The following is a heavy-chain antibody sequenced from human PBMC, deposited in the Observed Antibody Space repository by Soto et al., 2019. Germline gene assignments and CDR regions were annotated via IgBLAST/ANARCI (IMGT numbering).Heavy chain of an antibody. Sequence: GESLKISCKGSGYHFTNYWIGWVRQMPGKGLEWMGIIYPGDSDTRYSPSFQGQVTISADKSISTSYLQWNSLRASDTAMYFCARSYFADYQYYFDYRGHGTLVTVSS. CDR1: GYHFTNYW. CDR2: IYPGDSDT. V-gene: IGHV5-51*01. D-gene: IGHD4-17*01. J-gene: IGHJ4*01. CDR3: ARSYFADYQYYFDY.